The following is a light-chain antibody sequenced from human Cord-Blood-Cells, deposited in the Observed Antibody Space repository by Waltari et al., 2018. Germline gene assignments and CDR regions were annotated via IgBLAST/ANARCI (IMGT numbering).Light chain of an antibody. CDR1: QSISSY. V-gene: IGKV1-39*01. CDR2: AAS. J-gene: IGKJ1*01. Sequence: DLQMTQAPASRSASVGDIVTTTCRASQSISSYLNWYQQKPGKAPKLLIYAASSLQSGVPSRFSGSGSGTDFTLTISSLQPEDFATYYCQQSYSTPPWTFGQGTKVEIK. CDR3: QQSYSTPPWT.